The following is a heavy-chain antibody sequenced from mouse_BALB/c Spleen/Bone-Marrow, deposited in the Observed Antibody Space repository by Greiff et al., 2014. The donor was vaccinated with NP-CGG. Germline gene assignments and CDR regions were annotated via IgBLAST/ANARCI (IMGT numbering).Heavy chain of an antibody. CDR3: ARDYYGSSYGFAY. CDR1: GYSFTGYT. Sequence: EVQLQQSGPELVKPGASMKISCKASGYSFTGYTMNWVKQSHGKGLEWIGLINPYNGGTSYNQKFKGKATLTVDKSSSTAYMELLSLTSEDSAVYYCARDYYGSSYGFAYWGQGTLVTVSA. V-gene: IGHV1-18*01. J-gene: IGHJ3*01. CDR2: INPYNGGT. D-gene: IGHD1-1*01.